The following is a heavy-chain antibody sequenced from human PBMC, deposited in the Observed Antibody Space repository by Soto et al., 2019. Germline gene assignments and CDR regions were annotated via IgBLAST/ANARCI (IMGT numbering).Heavy chain of an antibody. J-gene: IGHJ4*02. Sequence: SETLSLTCTVSGGSISDFYWSWIRQPPGKGLEWIGYIYYSGSTNYNPSLKSRVTISVDTSKNQFSLNLRSMSPADTAVYYCARVGGLAGRTFDYWGPGTLVTVSS. D-gene: IGHD6-6*01. CDR1: GGSISDFY. V-gene: IGHV4-59*01. CDR2: IYYSGST. CDR3: ARVGGLAGRTFDY.